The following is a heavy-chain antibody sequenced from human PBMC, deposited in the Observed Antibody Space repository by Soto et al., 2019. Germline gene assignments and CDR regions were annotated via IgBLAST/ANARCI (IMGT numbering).Heavy chain of an antibody. V-gene: IGHV3-7*01. J-gene: IGHJ4*02. CDR3: ARDLYRSSSNYYGSEFDY. CDR2: IDKDGTEK. Sequence: ETLSLTCAVHGGSFSGYYWDWIRQPPGKGLEWVANIDKDGTEKNYVDSVKGRFTISRDNVKNSLYLQMNSLRAEDTAVYYCARDLYRSSSNYYGSEFDYWGQGILVTVSS. D-gene: IGHD3-10*01. CDR1: GGSFSGYY.